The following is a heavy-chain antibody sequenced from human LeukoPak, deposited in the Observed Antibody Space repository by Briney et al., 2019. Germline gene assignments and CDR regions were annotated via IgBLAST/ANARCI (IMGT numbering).Heavy chain of an antibody. J-gene: IGHJ6*03. CDR2: FDPEDGET. Sequence: ASVKVSCKVSGYTLTGLSMHWVRQAPGKGLEWMGGFDPEDGETIYAQKFQGRVTMTEDTSTDTAYMELSSLRSEDTAVYYCARDCGFGELYYMDVWGKGTTVTISS. CDR1: GYTLTGLS. CDR3: ARDCGFGELYYMDV. D-gene: IGHD3-10*01. V-gene: IGHV1-24*01.